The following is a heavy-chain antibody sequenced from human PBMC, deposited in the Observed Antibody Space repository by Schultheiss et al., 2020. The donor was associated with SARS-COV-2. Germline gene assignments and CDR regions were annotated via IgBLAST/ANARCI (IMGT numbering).Heavy chain of an antibody. J-gene: IGHJ4*02. V-gene: IGHV3-33*01. CDR2: IWFDGSEK. D-gene: IGHD6-13*01. Sequence: GGSLRLSCAASGFTFDSYGMHWVRQAPGKGLEWVAVIWFDGSEKYYADSVKGRFTISRDNSKNTVYLQMNSLRPEDTALYYCARVRPSIAVTGPADYWGQGTLVTVSS. CDR1: GFTFDSYG. CDR3: ARVRPSIAVTGPADY.